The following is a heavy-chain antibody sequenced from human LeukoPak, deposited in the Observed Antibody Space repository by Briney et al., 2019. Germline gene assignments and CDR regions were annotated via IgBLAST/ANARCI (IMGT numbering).Heavy chain of an antibody. CDR2: IYYTGST. V-gene: IGHV4-39*01. Sequence: SETLSLTCSVSGGSISSSSFYWGWIRQPPGKGLEWIGSIYYTGSTYYNPSLKSRVTISVDTSKNQFSLNLSSVTAADTAVYYCARPWGGSGKFDPWGQGTLVIVSS. D-gene: IGHD3-10*01. CDR1: GGSISSSSFY. CDR3: ARPWGGSGKFDP. J-gene: IGHJ5*02.